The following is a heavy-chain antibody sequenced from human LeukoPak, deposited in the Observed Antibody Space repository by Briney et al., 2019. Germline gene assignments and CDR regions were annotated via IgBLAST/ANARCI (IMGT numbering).Heavy chain of an antibody. J-gene: IGHJ3*02. V-gene: IGHV3-72*01. Sequence: GGSLRLSCAASGFTFSDHYMDWVRQAPGKGLEWVGRTRNKANSYTTEYAASVKGRFTISRDDSKNSLYLQMNSLKTEDTAVYYCARDTGGSGYFDAFDIWGQGTMVTVSS. CDR3: ARDTGGSGYFDAFDI. CDR1: GFTFSDHY. D-gene: IGHD2-8*02. CDR2: TRNKANSYTT.